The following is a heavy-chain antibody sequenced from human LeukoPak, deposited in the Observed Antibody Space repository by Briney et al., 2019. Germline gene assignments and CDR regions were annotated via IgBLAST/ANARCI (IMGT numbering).Heavy chain of an antibody. CDR1: GFTFSSYA. CDR3: ATVGCSGGSCPPDYYGMDV. V-gene: IGHV3-30*04. CDR2: TSYEGSVK. J-gene: IGHJ6*02. D-gene: IGHD2-15*01. Sequence: GGSLRLSCAASGFTFSSYAMHWVRQAPGNGLEWVAVTSYEGSVKYYADSVRGRFTISRDNSKNTLYLQMNSLRAEDTAVYYCATVGCSGGSCPPDYYGMDVWGQGTTVTVSS.